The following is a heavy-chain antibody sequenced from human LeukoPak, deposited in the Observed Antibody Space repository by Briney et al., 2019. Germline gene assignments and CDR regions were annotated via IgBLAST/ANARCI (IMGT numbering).Heavy chain of an antibody. V-gene: IGHV4-31*03. D-gene: IGHD4-11*01. CDR1: GGSISSGGYY. CDR3: ARENSGYSKLDY. CDR2: IYYSGST. Sequence: PSETLSLTCTVSGGSISSGGYYWSWIRQHPGKGLEWNGYIYYSGSTYYNPSLKSRVTISVDTSKNQFSLKLSSVTAADTAVYYCARENSGYSKLDYWGQGTLVTVSS. J-gene: IGHJ4*02.